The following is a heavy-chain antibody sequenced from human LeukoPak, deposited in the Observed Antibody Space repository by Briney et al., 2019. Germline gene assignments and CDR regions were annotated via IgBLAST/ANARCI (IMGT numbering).Heavy chain of an antibody. CDR3: ARDSGRRGYPEYSFDY. J-gene: IGHJ4*02. Sequence: PSETLPLTCTVSRGSIGTYYWSWIRQPAGKGLDWIGRIYTSGSTKKNPSLSSRVTISIDASKNQFSLRLSSLTAADTAIYYCARDSGRRGYPEYSFDYWGQGTPVIVSS. CDR1: RGSIGTYY. CDR2: IYTSGST. V-gene: IGHV4-4*07. D-gene: IGHD3-10*01.